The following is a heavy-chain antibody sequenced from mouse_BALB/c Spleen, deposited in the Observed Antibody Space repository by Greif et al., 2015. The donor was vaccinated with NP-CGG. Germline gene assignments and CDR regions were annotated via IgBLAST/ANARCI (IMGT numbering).Heavy chain of an antibody. J-gene: IGHJ1*01. CDR2: SRNKANDYTT. Sequence: EVKVVESGGGLVQPGGSLRLSCATSGFTFSDFYMEWVRQPPGKRLEWIAASRNKANDYTTEYSASVKGRFIDSGDTSQSILYLQMNALRAEDTAIYYCARDGNYWYFDVWGAGTTVTVSS. V-gene: IGHV7-1*02. CDR1: GFTFSDFY. CDR3: ARDGNYWYFDV.